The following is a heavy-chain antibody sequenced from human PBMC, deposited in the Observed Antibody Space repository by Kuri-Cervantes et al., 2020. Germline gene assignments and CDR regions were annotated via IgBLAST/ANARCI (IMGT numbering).Heavy chain of an antibody. J-gene: IGHJ5*02. D-gene: IGHD7-27*01. Sequence: ASVKVSCKASGYTFTDYYMHWVRQAPGQGLEWMGWISPNSGGTNYAQKFQGRVTMTRDTSISTAYMELSRLRSDDTAVYYCARDLNPAKWGVPHVPGQSYWFDPWGQGTLVTVSS. V-gene: IGHV1-2*02. CDR3: ARDLNPAKWGVPHVPGQSYWFDP. CDR2: ISPNSGGT. CDR1: GYTFTDYY.